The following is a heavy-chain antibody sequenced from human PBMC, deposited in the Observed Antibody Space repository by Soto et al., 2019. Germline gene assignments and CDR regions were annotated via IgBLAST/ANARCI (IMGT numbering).Heavy chain of an antibody. CDR1: GFTFDDYA. CDR3: AKETYYYDSSGSTSIGGMDV. D-gene: IGHD3-22*01. CDR2: ISWNSGSI. Sequence: EVQLVESGGGLVQPGRSLRLSCAASGFTFDDYAMHWVRQAPGKGLAWVSGISWNSGSIGYADSVKGRFTISRDNAKNSLYLQMNSLRAEDTALYYCAKETYYYDSSGSTSIGGMDVWGQGTTVTVSS. V-gene: IGHV3-9*01. J-gene: IGHJ6*02.